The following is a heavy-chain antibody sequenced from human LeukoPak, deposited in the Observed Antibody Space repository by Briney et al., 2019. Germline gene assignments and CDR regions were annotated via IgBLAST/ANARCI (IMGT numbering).Heavy chain of an antibody. CDR3: ARDSAMYYDFWSGYYFLDY. V-gene: IGHV3-7*01. J-gene: IGHJ4*02. CDR1: GFTFSSYW. Sequence: GRSLRLSCAASGFTFSSYWMSWVRQAPGKGLEWVANIKQDGSEKYYVDSVKGRFTISRDNAKNSLYLQMNSLRAEDTAVYYCARDSAMYYDFWSGYYFLDYWGQGTLVTVSS. CDR2: IKQDGSEK. D-gene: IGHD3-3*01.